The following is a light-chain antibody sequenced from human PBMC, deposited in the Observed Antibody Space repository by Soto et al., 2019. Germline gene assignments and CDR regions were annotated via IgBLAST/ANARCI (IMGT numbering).Light chain of an antibody. CDR2: GVS. J-gene: IGKJ4*01. CDR1: QSVNFD. V-gene: IGKV3-15*01. Sequence: EIVMTKSPATLSVSAGERATLSCRASQSVNFDLAWYQQKPGQAPRLLIYGVSTRATGIPARFSGSGYGTEFTLTISSLQSEDFAVYYCQQHNNWPLTFGEGTRVEIK. CDR3: QQHNNWPLT.